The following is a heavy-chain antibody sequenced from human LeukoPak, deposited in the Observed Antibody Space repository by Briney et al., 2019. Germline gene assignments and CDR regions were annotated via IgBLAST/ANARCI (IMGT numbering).Heavy chain of an antibody. CDR1: GYTFTGYY. D-gene: IGHD4-17*01. Sequence: ASVKVSCKASGYTFTGYYTHWVRQAPGQGLEWMGWINPNSGGTNYAQKFQGRVTMTRDTSISTAYMELSRLRSDDTAVYYCARRLRGDRNWFDPWGQGTLVTVSS. V-gene: IGHV1-2*02. J-gene: IGHJ5*02. CDR3: ARRLRGDRNWFDP. CDR2: INPNSGGT.